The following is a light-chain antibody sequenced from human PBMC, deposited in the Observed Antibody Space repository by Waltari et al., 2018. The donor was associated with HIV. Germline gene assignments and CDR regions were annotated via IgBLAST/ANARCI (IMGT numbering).Light chain of an antibody. CDR1: SSDVGGFNC. Sequence: SALTQPRPVSGSPAQSPPVPSPRTSSDVGGFNCASGHQQHPGKAPTLILYHVSQRPPGVPDRFSGSKSGNTASLTISRLRAEDEADYYCFSYSGSYTSVLFGGGTKLTVL. V-gene: IGLV2-11*01. CDR2: HVS. J-gene: IGLJ2*01. CDR3: FSYSGSYTSVL.